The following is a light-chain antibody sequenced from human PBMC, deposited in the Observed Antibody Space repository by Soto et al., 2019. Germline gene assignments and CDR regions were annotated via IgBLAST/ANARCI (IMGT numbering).Light chain of an antibody. Sequence: IQMTQSPSSLSASVGDRVTITCRASQFIDRNLNWYQKKPGKAPKLLIYDVSNLERGVPPRFSGSTSGAESTLTITGLQPDDLGTYYCQHTTDFTFGQGTKVDIK. J-gene: IGKJ2*01. CDR1: QFIDRN. CDR2: DVS. V-gene: IGKV1D-13*01. CDR3: QHTTDFT.